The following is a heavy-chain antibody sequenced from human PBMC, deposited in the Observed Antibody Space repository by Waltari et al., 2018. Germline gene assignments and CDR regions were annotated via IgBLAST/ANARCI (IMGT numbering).Heavy chain of an antibody. D-gene: IGHD5-12*01. CDR1: GGTFRRYA. CDR3: ARGGEIVAHFDY. Sequence: QVQLVQSGAEVKKPGSSVKVSCKASGGTFRRYAISWVGQAPGQGLAWVGGSVPSIGTSNYAQKFQGRVTITADESTGTAYMELSSLRSEDTAVYYCARGGEIVAHFDYWGQGTLVTVSS. V-gene: IGHV1-69*12. CDR2: SVPSIGTS. J-gene: IGHJ4*02.